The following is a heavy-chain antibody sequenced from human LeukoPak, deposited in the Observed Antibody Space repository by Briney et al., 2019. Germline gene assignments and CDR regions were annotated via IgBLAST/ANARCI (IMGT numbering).Heavy chain of an antibody. J-gene: IGHJ4*02. D-gene: IGHD3-10*01. CDR2: DYCGGNT. Sequence: TSETLSLTCTVSGFSVTTDSYCWGWIRQPPGKGLEWIGYDYCGGNTNYDPSLKRRVTISVDTSKNQFSLTLTSVTAADTAVYFCARDHFGSLDSWGQGILVTVSS. CDR1: GFSVTTDSYC. V-gene: IGHV4-61*01. CDR3: ARDHFGSLDS.